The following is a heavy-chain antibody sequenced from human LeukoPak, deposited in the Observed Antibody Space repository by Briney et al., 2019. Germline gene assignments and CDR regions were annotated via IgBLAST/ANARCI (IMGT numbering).Heavy chain of an antibody. D-gene: IGHD3-10*01. CDR2: INAGNGNT. J-gene: IGHJ4*02. V-gene: IGHV1-3*01. CDR1: GYTFTSYA. CDR3: ASGLGITMVRGPWDYFDY. Sequence: ASVKVSCKASGYTFTSYAMHWVRQAPGQRLEWMGWINAGNGNTKYSQKFQGRVTITRDTSASTAYMELSSLRSEDTAVYYCASGLGITMVRGPWDYFDYWGQGTLVTVSS.